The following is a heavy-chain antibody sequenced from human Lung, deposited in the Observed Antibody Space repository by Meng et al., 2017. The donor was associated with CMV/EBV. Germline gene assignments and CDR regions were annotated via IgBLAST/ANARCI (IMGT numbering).Heavy chain of an antibody. J-gene: IGHJ6*02. CDR2: ISYDGSNK. D-gene: IGHD2-2*01. CDR3: ARILVPADTYYYYGMDV. V-gene: IGHV3-30-3*01. Sequence: GGSLRLSXAASEFTFNNYAMHWVRQAPGKGLEWVAVISYDGSNKYYADSVKGRFTISRDNSKNTLSLQMNSLRAEDTAVYYCARILVPADTYYYYGMDVWGQGTTVTVSS. CDR1: EFTFNNYA.